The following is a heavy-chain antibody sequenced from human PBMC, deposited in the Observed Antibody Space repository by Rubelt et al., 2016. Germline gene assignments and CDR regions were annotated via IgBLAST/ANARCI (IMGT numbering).Heavy chain of an antibody. CDR2: INENGRRV. D-gene: IGHD1-26*01. Sequence: EVQLVESGGGLVQPGGSLRLSCAVSGFTFGRSWMHWVRQVPGKGLVLVARINENGRRVEYADSVKGRFTISRDVPKSPLFLHMNSLRPEDTAIYFCVREFSGERDYWGQGALVTVSS. CDR3: VREFSGERDY. CDR1: GFTFGRSW. V-gene: IGHV3-74*03. J-gene: IGHJ4*02.